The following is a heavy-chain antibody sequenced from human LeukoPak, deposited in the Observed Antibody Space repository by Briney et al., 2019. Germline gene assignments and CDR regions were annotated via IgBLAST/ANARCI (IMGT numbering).Heavy chain of an antibody. CDR1: GFTFSGYG. J-gene: IGHJ4*02. D-gene: IGHD6-13*01. Sequence: QAGGSPRLSCAASGFTFSGYGMHWVRQAPGKGLEWVTLISYDGSNKYYVDSMKGRFTISRGNSKNTLYLQMNSLRAEDTAVYYCAKDRIAASGLSYYFDYWDQGTLVTVSS. V-gene: IGHV3-30*18. CDR2: ISYDGSNK. CDR3: AKDRIAASGLSYYFDY.